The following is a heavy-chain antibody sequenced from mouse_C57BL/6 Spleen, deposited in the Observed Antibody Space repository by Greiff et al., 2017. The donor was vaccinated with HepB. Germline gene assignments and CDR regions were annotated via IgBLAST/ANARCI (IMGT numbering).Heavy chain of an antibody. V-gene: IGHV14-4*01. CDR1: GFNIKDDY. Sequence: VQLQQSGAELVRPGASVKLSCTASGFNIKDDYMHWVKQRPEQGLEWIGWIDPENGDTEYASKFQGKATITADTSSNTAYLQLSSLTSDDTAVYYCTARAGDDWGQGTTLTVSS. J-gene: IGHJ2*01. D-gene: IGHD3-3*01. CDR2: IDPENGDT. CDR3: TARAGDD.